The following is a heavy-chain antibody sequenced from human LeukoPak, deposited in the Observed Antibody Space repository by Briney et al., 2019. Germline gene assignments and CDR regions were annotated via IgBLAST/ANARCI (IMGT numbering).Heavy chain of an antibody. V-gene: IGHV4-59*01. CDR2: IYYTGNT. CDR1: GGSLSSSF. CDR3: AKVHDFWSGYSLDY. Sequence: PSETLSLTCTVSGGSLSSSFWSWIRQPPGKGLEWIGYIYYTGNTNYNPSLKSRVTISVDTSKNQSSLEMTSVTAADTAVYYCAKVHDFWSGYSLDYWGQGSLVTVSS. J-gene: IGHJ4*02. D-gene: IGHD3-3*01.